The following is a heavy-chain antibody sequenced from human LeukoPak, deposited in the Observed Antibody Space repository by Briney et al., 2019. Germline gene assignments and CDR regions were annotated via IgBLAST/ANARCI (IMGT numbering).Heavy chain of an antibody. J-gene: IGHJ4*02. D-gene: IGHD6-19*01. CDR3: ARRHSSGSN. CDR2: ISYDGSNK. CDR1: GFTFSSYG. V-gene: IGHV3-30*03. Sequence: GGSLRLSCAASGFTFSSYGMHWVRQAPGKGLEWVAVISYDGSNKYYADSVKGRFTISRDNSKNTLYLQMNSLRVEDTAVYYCARRHSSGSNWGQGTLVTVSS.